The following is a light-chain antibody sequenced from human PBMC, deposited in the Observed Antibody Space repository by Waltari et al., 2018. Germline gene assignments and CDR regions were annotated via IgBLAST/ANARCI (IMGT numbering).Light chain of an antibody. CDR1: SVFLSTTSY. CDR2: KAN. Sequence: QTVVTHEPSLSVSPGGTVPLTCALFSVFLSTTSYSPWFQPPPGQAPRTLVYKANARSSGVPDRFSGSILGNTAALTITGAQADDESDYYCALYMGSGIWVFGGGTRLTVL. CDR3: ALYMGSGIWV. V-gene: IGLV8-61*01. J-gene: IGLJ3*02.